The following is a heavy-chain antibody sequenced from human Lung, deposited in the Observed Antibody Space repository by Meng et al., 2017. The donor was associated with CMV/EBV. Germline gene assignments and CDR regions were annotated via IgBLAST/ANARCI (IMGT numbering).Heavy chain of an antibody. V-gene: IGHV1-2*02. Sequence: ASVKVSXKASGYTFTAHYFHWVRQAPGQGLEWMGWIHPHRGDTNYAQQFQGRVTLTRDTSISTAYMDLSRLKSDDTAVYYCARGLGDYCSTTSCSYGVDVWGQGTXVTVSS. CDR3: ARGLGDYCSTTSCSYGVDV. CDR1: GYTFTAHY. J-gene: IGHJ6*02. CDR2: IHPHRGDT. D-gene: IGHD2-2*01.